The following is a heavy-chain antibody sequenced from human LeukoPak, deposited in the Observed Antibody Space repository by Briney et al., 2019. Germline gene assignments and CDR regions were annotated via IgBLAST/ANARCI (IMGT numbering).Heavy chain of an antibody. D-gene: IGHD3-9*01. V-gene: IGHV2-5*01. CDR3: AHSSGYDILTGYSAFDY. CDR1: GFSLSTSGVG. CDR2: IYWNDDK. Sequence: SGPTLVNPTQTLTLTCTFSGFSLSTSGVGVGWIRQPPGKALEWLALIYWNDDKRYSPSLKSRLTITKDTSKNQVVLTMTNMDPVDTATYYCAHSSGYDILTGYSAFDYWGQGTLVTVSS. J-gene: IGHJ4*01.